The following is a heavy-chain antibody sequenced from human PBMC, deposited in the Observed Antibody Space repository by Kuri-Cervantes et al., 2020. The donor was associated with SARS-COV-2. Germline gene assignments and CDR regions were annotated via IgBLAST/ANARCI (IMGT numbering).Heavy chain of an antibody. Sequence: SQTLSLTCAVYGGSFSGYYWSWIRQPPGKGLEWIGEINHSGSTNYNPSLKSRVTISVDTSKNQFSLKLSSVTAADTAVYYCARGRREGVFDYWGQGTLVTGSS. CDR1: GGSFSGYY. CDR3: ARGRREGVFDY. CDR2: INHSGST. J-gene: IGHJ4*02. V-gene: IGHV4-34*01. D-gene: IGHD1-26*01.